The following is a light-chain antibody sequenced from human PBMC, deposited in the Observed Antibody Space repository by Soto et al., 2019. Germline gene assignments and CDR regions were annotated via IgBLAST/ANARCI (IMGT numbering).Light chain of an antibody. CDR1: QTIRSW. CDR3: QHYNSYSEA. V-gene: IGKV1-5*03. CDR2: KAS. Sequence: DVQMTQSPSTPSGSLGERVTITCRASQTIRSWLAWYQQKPGKAPKLLIYKASTLRSGVPSRFSGSGSGTEFTLTISSLQPDDFATYYCQHYNSYSEAFGQGTKVDIK. J-gene: IGKJ1*01.